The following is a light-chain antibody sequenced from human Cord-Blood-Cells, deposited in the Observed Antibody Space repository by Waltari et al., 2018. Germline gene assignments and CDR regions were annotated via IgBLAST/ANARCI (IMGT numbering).Light chain of an antibody. CDR2: EVS. J-gene: IGLJ2*01. Sequence: QSALTQPASVSGSPGQSITIPCTGTSSHGGGYNHVSWYQQHPGKAPKLMIYEVSNRPSGVSNRFSGSKSGNTASLTISGLQAEDEADYYCSSYTSSSTLVFGGGTKLTVL. V-gene: IGLV2-14*01. CDR3: SSYTSSSTLV. CDR1: SSHGGGYNH.